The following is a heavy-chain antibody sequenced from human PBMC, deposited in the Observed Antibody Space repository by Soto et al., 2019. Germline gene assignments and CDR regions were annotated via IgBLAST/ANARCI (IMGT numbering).Heavy chain of an antibody. CDR3: ARDSTRRGACDI. D-gene: IGHD4-4*01. J-gene: IGHJ3*02. V-gene: IGHV4-34*01. CDR2: INHSGST. CDR1: GGFFSDAY. Sequence: PSGPVALTSAYYGGFFSDAYWIWIHQSPGEGLEWIGEINHSGSTNYNPSRKSLVPMSVDASKNQFSLKLNSVTAADTAVYYCARDSTRRGACDIWGQGTTVT.